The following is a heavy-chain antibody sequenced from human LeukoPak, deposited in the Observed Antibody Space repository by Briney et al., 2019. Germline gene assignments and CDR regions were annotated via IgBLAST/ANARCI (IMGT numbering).Heavy chain of an antibody. CDR3: ARKGMTTGTFDP. CDR2: INSDGTST. J-gene: IGHJ5*02. D-gene: IGHD4-11*01. Sequence: GGSLRLSCAASGFTFSSCWMHWVRHVPGKGLVWVSRINSDGTSTSYADSVKGRFTISRDNAKNTLYLQMNSLRAEDTAVYYCARKGMTTGTFDPWGQGTLVTVSS. CDR1: GFTFSSCW. V-gene: IGHV3-74*01.